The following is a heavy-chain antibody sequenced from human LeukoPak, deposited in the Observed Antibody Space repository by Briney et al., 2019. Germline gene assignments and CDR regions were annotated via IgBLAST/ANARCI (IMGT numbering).Heavy chain of an antibody. Sequence: SQTLSLTCAISGDSVSSNSAAWNWITQSPSRGLEWLGRTYYRSKWYNDYAVSVKSRITINPDTSKNQFSLQLNSVTPEDTAVYYCARTDTAEDYGMDVWGQGTTVTVSS. V-gene: IGHV6-1*01. J-gene: IGHJ6*02. CDR1: GDSVSSNSAA. D-gene: IGHD5-18*01. CDR3: ARTDTAEDYGMDV. CDR2: TYYRSKWYN.